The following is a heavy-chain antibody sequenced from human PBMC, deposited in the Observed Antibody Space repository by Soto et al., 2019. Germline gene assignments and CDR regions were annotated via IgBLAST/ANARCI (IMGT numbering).Heavy chain of an antibody. CDR3: AKDTYYYSTSGYYVFDH. CDR2: ISHDGNTQ. CDR1: GFTFSTYG. Sequence: QVQLVESGGGVVQPGRSLRLSCAVSGFTFSTYGMHWVRQTPGKGLEWVARISHDGNTQNYADSAKGRFTISRDNAKNMLFLQMDGLRAEDTALFYCAKDTYYYSTSGYYVFDHWGQGTLVTVSS. V-gene: IGHV3-30*18. D-gene: IGHD3-22*01. J-gene: IGHJ4*02.